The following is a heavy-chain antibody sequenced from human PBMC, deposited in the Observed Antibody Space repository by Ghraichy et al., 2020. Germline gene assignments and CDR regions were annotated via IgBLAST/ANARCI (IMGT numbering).Heavy chain of an antibody. CDR3: ARMGLRYFDWYESQG. CDR2: IYPGDSDT. V-gene: IGHV5-51*01. J-gene: IGHJ4*02. Sequence: GESLNISCKGSGYSFTSYWIGWVRQMPGKGLEWMGIIYPGDSDTRYSPSFQGQVTISADKSISTAYLQWSSLKASDTAMYYCARMGLRYFDWYESQGWGQGTLVTVSS. D-gene: IGHD3-9*01. CDR1: GYSFTSYW.